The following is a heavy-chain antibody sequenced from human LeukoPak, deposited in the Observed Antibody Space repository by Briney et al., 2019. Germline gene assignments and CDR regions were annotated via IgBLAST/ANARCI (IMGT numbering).Heavy chain of an antibody. Sequence: PGGSLRLSCAASGFTFSSYSMNWVRQAPGKGLEWVANIKQDGSERYYVDSVKGRFTISRDNAKNSLYLQMNSLRTEDTAVYYCARVPRTKSYYYYMDVWGKGTTVTVSS. J-gene: IGHJ6*03. CDR2: IKQDGSER. CDR1: GFTFSSYS. CDR3: ARVPRTKSYYYYMDV. V-gene: IGHV3-7*01.